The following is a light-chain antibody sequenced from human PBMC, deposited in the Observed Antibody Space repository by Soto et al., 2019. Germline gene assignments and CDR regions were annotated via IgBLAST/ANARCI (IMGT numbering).Light chain of an antibody. Sequence: SYELTQPSSVSVSPGQTARITCSGDVLAKKYARWFQQKPGQAPVLVIYKDSERPSAIPERFSGSSSGTTVTLTISGAQVEDEADYYCYSAADNNPWVFGGGTKLTVL. V-gene: IGLV3-27*01. CDR2: KDS. J-gene: IGLJ3*02. CDR1: VLAKKY. CDR3: YSAADNNPWV.